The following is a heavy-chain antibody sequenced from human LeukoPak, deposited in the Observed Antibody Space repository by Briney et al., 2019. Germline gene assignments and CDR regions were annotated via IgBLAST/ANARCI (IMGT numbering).Heavy chain of an antibody. CDR1: GGTFSSYA. D-gene: IGHD2-15*01. CDR2: IIPIFGTA. J-gene: IGHJ4*02. Sequence: ASVKVSCKASGGTFSSYAISWVRQAPGQGLEWMGGIIPIFGTANYAQKFQGRVTITADESTSTAYMELSSLRSEDTAVYYCARERYCSGGSCSYDYWGQGTLVTVSS. V-gene: IGHV1-69*13. CDR3: ARERYCSGGSCSYDY.